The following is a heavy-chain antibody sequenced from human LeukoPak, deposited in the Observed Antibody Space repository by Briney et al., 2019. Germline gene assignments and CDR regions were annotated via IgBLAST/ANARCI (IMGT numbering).Heavy chain of an antibody. CDR2: IWYDGSNK. J-gene: IGHJ4*02. Sequence: PGRSMRLSCAASGFTFSSYGMHWVRQAPGKGLEWVAVIWYDGSNKYYADSVKGRFTISRDNSKNTLYLQMNSLRAEDTAVYYCAKPRRGWEPTGVPDYWGQGTLVTVSS. V-gene: IGHV3-33*06. CDR3: AKPRRGWEPTGVPDY. CDR1: GFTFSSYG. D-gene: IGHD1-26*01.